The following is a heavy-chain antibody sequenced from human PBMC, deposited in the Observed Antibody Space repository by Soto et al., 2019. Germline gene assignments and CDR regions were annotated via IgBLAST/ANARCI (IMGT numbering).Heavy chain of an antibody. CDR2: IWYDGVNK. CDR1: GLSFRSYA. Sequence: GGSLRLSCAASGLSFRSYAMHWVRQAPGKGLEWVAVIWYDGVNKYYADSVKGRFTISRDNSNNTLYVQMNSLKAEDTAVYYCVRDPYLPTAGRLASLHDWGPGTLVTVSS. J-gene: IGHJ4*02. V-gene: IGHV3-33*08. CDR3: VRDPYLPTAGRLASLHD. D-gene: IGHD1-1*01.